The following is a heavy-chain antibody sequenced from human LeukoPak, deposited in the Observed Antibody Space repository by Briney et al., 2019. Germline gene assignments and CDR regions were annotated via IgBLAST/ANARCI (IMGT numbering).Heavy chain of an antibody. D-gene: IGHD3-10*01. CDR1: GGSISSGGYY. CDR3: AREAKRITMVRGVKDAFDI. J-gene: IGHJ3*02. Sequence: PSETLSLTCTVSGGSISSGGYYWSWIRQPPGKGLEWIGYIYHSGSTYYNPSLKSRVTISVDRSKNQFSLKLSSVTAADTAVYYCAREAKRITMVRGVKDAFDIWGQGTMVTVSS. CDR2: IYHSGST. V-gene: IGHV4-30-2*01.